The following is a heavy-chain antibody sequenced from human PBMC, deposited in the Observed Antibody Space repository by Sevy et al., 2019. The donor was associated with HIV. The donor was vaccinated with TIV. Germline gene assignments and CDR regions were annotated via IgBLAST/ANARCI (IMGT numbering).Heavy chain of an antibody. CDR2: FSGGGSII. Sequence: GGSLRLSCAASEISFSDYYMSWIRQPPGKGLEWIKYFSGGGSIIYYADSVKGRFTIPRDNAKNSLYLQMNSLRAEDTAVYYCTRVRYNYGSYYFDYWGQGTLVTVSS. CDR3: TRVRYNYGSYYFDY. D-gene: IGHD1-1*01. J-gene: IGHJ4*02. V-gene: IGHV3-11*01. CDR1: EISFSDYY.